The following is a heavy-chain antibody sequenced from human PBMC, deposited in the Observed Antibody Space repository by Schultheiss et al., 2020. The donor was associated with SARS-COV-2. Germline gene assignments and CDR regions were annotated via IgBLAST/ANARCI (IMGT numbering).Heavy chain of an antibody. Sequence: KISCKASGGTFSSYTISWVRQAPGQGLEWMGRIIPILGIANYAQKFQGRVTITADKSTSTAYMELSSLRSEDTAVYYCARGPYYYDSSGTYWGQGTLVTVSS. CDR1: GGTFSSYT. CDR3: ARGPYYYDSSGTY. V-gene: IGHV1-69*02. CDR2: IIPILGIA. J-gene: IGHJ4*02. D-gene: IGHD3-22*01.